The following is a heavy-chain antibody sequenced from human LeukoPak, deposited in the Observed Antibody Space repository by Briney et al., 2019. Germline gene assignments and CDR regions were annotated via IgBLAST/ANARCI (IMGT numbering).Heavy chain of an antibody. V-gene: IGHV4-59*01. CDR2: IYYSGST. CDR3: ARVGMSYDILTGYPLYYYYYMDV. J-gene: IGHJ6*03. D-gene: IGHD3-9*01. Sequence: PSETPSLTCTVSGGSISSYYWSWIRQPPGKGLEWIGYIYYSGSTNYNPSLKSRVTISVDTSKNQFSLKLSSVTAADTAVYYCARVGMSYDILTGYPLYYYYYMDVWGKGATVTISS. CDR1: GGSISSYY.